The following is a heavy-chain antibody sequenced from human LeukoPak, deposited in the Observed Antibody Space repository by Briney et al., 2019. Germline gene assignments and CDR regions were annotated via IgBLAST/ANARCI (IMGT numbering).Heavy chain of an antibody. V-gene: IGHV3-30*04. CDR2: ISYDGSNK. CDR1: GFTFSSYA. D-gene: IGHD3-10*01. Sequence: PGGSLRLSCAASGFTFSSYAMHWVRQAPGKGLEWVAVISYDGSNKYYADSVKGRFTISRDNSKNTLYLQMNSLRAEDTAVYYCAREFRVGAFDIWGQGTMVTVSS. CDR3: AREFRVGAFDI. J-gene: IGHJ3*02.